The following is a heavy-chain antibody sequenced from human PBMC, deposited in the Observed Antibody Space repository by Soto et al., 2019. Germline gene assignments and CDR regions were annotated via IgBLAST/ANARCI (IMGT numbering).Heavy chain of an antibody. CDR1: GFTFSTFA. Sequence: PGGSLRLSCAASGFTFSTFAMHWVRQAPGKGLEWVAVIWYDGNVKYYADSVKGRFTVSRDNSKSTLYLQVNSLRADDTAVYYCAKEIKPNSTDVWGQGTTVTVSS. J-gene: IGHJ6*02. CDR3: AKEIKPNSTDV. V-gene: IGHV3-33*06. CDR2: IWYDGNVK.